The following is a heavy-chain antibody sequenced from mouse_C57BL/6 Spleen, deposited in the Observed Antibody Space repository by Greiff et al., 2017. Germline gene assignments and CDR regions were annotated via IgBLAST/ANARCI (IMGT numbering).Heavy chain of an antibody. CDR1: GYTFTEYT. D-gene: IGHD1-1*01. J-gene: IGHJ1*03. CDR2: FYPGSGSI. Sequence: QVQLQQSGAELVKPGASVKLSCKASGYTFTEYTIHWVKQRSGQGLEWIGWFYPGSGSIKYNEKFKGQATLTADKSSSTVYMELSRLTAEDSAIYCCARHEGSAYYDGSSYVGWYFDVWGTGTTVTVSA. V-gene: IGHV1-62-2*01. CDR3: ARHEGSAYYDGSSYVGWYFDV.